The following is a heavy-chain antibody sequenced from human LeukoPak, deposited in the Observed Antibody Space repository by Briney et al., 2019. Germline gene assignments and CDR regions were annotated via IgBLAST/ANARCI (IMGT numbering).Heavy chain of an antibody. V-gene: IGHV4-59*01. J-gene: IGHJ4*02. CDR3: ARDGAAAGLDY. CDR1: GVSISSYY. CDR2: IYYSGST. D-gene: IGHD6-13*01. Sequence: SETLSLTCTVSGVSISSYYWSWIRQPPGKGLEWIGYIYYSGSTNYNPSLKSRVTISVDTSKNLFSLKLSSVTAADTAVYYCARDGAAAGLDYWGQGTLVTVSS.